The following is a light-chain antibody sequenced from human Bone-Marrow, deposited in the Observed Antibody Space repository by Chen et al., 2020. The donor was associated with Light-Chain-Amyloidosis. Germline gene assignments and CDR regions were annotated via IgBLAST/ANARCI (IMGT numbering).Light chain of an antibody. CDR1: NSTIGINY. CDR2: ENN. V-gene: IGLV1-51*02. J-gene: IGLJ3*02. Sequence: QSVLTQPPSVSAAPGQKVTISCSGSNSTIGINYVSWYQQLPGTSPKLLIYENNQRPSEIPDRFSGSKSGTSATLGVAGLQTGDEADYYCATGDSSLTVWMFGGGTKLTVL. CDR3: ATGDSSLTVWM.